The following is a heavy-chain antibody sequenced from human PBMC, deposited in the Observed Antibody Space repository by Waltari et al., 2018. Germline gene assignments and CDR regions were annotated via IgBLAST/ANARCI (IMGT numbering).Heavy chain of an antibody. CDR2: IIPSFGTA. Sequence: QVQLVQSGAEVKKPGSSVKVSCKASGGTFSSYAIRCGRQAPGQGLEWMGRIIPSFGTANYAQKFQGRVTITADKSTSTAYMELSSLRSEDTAVYYCARGGDRYYFDYWGQGTLVTVSS. J-gene: IGHJ4*02. V-gene: IGHV1-69*08. CDR1: GGTFSSYA. CDR3: ARGGDRYYFDY. D-gene: IGHD3-22*01.